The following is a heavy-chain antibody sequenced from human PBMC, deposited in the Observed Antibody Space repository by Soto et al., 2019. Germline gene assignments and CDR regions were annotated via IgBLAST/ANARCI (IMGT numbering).Heavy chain of an antibody. CDR1: GYAFTTYG. CDR2: ISANSGNT. J-gene: IGHJ4*02. V-gene: IGHV1-18*01. CDR3: ARARYGDY. D-gene: IGHD1-1*01. Sequence: QVHLVQSGAEVKKPGASVKVSCKGSGYAFTTYGITWVRQAPGQGLEWMGWISANSGNTNYAQKLQGRVTVTRDTSASTAYRKLRSLRSAATSVYYGARARYGDYWGQGAMVTVSS.